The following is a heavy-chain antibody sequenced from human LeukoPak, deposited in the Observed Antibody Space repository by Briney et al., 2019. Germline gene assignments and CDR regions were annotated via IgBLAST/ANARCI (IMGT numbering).Heavy chain of an antibody. Sequence: GASVKVSCKASGYSFSTYDINWVRQAAGQGREWMGWMRPKKSDTGYARKFQDRVSLTCKISTDTDYIELNSLTPEDTALYFCAGGPPEDTSSGYWGQGTLVTVSS. CDR3: AGGPPEDTSSGY. CDR2: MRPKKSDT. D-gene: IGHD3-22*01. CDR1: GYSFSTYD. J-gene: IGHJ4*02. V-gene: IGHV1-8*01.